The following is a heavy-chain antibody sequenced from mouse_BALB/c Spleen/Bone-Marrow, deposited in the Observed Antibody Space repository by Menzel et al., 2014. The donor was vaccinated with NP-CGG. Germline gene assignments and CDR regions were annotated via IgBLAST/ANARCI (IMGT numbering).Heavy chain of an antibody. CDR1: GYAFSSYW. V-gene: IGHV1-80*01. D-gene: IGHD2-3*01. Sequence: QVQLQQSGAELVRPGSSVKISCKASGYAFSSYWMNWVKQRPGQGLEWIGQIYPGDDDTNFNGKFKGKATLTADKSSSTVYMQLSSLTSEDSAVYFRAKGKDGGSPYFDVWGAGTTVTVSS. J-gene: IGHJ1*01. CDR2: IYPGDDDT. CDR3: AKGKDGGSPYFDV.